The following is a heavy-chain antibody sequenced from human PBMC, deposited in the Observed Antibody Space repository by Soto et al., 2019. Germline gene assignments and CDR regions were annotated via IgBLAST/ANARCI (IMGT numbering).Heavy chain of an antibody. CDR1: GFTFDDYA. V-gene: IGHV3-9*01. CDR2: ISWNSGSI. D-gene: IGHD2-8*01. J-gene: IGHJ4*02. CDR3: AKDTPPMD. Sequence: PGGSLRLSCAASGFTFDDYAMHWVRQAPGKGLEWVSGISWNSGSIGYADSVKGRFTISRDNAKNSLYLQMNSLRAEDTALYYCAKDTPPMDWGQGTLVTVSS.